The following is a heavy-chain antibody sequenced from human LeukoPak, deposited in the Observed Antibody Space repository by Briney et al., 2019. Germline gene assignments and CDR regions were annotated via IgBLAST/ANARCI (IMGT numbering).Heavy chain of an antibody. CDR1: GYTLTELS. J-gene: IGHJ3*02. CDR3: ATRRRIVGATTPSGDAFDI. CDR2: FDPEDGET. V-gene: IGHV1-24*01. D-gene: IGHD1-26*01. Sequence: ASVKVSCKVSGYTLTELSMHWVRQAPGKGLEWMGGFDPEDGETINAQKFQGRVTMTEDTSTDTAYMELSSLRSEDTAVYYCATRRRIVGATTPSGDAFDIWGQGTMVTVSS.